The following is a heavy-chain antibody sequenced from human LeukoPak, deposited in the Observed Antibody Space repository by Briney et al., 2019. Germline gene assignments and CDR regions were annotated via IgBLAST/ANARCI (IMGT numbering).Heavy chain of an antibody. V-gene: IGHV4-34*01. CDR2: INHSGST. Sequence: SETLSLTCAVYGGSLSGYYWSWIRQPPGKGLEWIGEINHSGSTNYNPSLKSRVTISVDTSKNQFSLKLSSVTAADTAVYYCATLYSSSSVWFDPWGQGTLVTVSS. D-gene: IGHD6-6*01. CDR3: ATLYSSSSVWFDP. J-gene: IGHJ5*02. CDR1: GGSLSGYY.